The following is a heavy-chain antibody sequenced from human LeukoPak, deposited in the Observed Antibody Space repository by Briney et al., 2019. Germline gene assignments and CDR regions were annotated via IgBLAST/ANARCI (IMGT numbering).Heavy chain of an antibody. CDR2: INTNTGNP. J-gene: IGHJ3*02. CDR1: GYTFTSYA. CDR3: ARDAPSYGVDAFDI. V-gene: IGHV7-4-1*02. D-gene: IGHD2-21*01. Sequence: ASVKVSCKASGYTFTSYAMNWVRQAPGQGLEWMGWINTNTGNPTYAQGFTGRFVFSLDTSVSTAYLQISSLKAEDTAVYYCARDAPSYGVDAFDIWGQGTMVTVSS.